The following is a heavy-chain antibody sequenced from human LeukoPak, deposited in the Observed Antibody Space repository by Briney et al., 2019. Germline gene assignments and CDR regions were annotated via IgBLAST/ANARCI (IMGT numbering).Heavy chain of an antibody. CDR2: MNPNSGNT. CDR1: GYTFTSYD. J-gene: IGHJ4*02. Sequence: ASVKVSXKASGYTFTSYDINWVRQATGQGLEWMGWMNPNSGNTGYAQKFQGRVTMTRNTSISTAYMELSSLRSEDTAVYYCARRLRPVTDFDYWGQGTLVTVSS. V-gene: IGHV1-8*01. D-gene: IGHD4-17*01. CDR3: ARRLRPVTDFDY.